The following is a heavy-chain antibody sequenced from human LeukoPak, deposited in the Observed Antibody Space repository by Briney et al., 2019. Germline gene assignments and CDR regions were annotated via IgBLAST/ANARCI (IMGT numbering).Heavy chain of an antibody. CDR3: AGVALWNYGEFDC. CDR1: GFTLSDHY. D-gene: IGHD4/OR15-4a*01. V-gene: IGHV3-72*01. CDR2: IRNKIKSYTT. J-gene: IGHJ4*02. Sequence: GGSLRLSCAASGFTLSDHYMDWVRQAPGKGLEWVGRIRNKIKSYTTEYAASVKGRFSISSDDSKNSLYLQMNSLKTEDTAVYYCAGVALWNYGEFDCCGQGTLATVSS.